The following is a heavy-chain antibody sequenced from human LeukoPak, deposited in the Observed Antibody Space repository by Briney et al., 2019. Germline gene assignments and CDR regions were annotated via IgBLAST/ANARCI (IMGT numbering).Heavy chain of an antibody. CDR2: IRYDGSNK. V-gene: IGHV3-30*02. CDR1: GFTFSSYG. D-gene: IGHD2-2*02. CDR3: AKDIVVVPAAIDY. J-gene: IGHJ4*02. Sequence: GGSLRLSCAASGFTFSSYGMHWVRQAPGKGLEWVAFIRYDGSNKYYADSVKGRFTISRDNSKNTLYLQMNSLRAEDTAVYYCAKDIVVVPAAIDYWGQGTLVTVSS.